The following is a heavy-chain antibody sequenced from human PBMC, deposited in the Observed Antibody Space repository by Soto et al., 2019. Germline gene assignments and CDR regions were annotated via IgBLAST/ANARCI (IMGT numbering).Heavy chain of an antibody. Sequence: SETLSLTCAVSGGSISSGGYYWTWIRQSPGKGLEWIGEINQSGGTNNNPSLKSRVTMSVDTSKNQFSLKLSSVTAADTAVYYCARGVHGGYAGIFDLWGRGTLVTVSS. D-gene: IGHD5-12*01. J-gene: IGHJ4*02. CDR1: GGSISSGGYY. V-gene: IGHV4-34*01. CDR2: INQSGGT. CDR3: ARGVHGGYAGIFDL.